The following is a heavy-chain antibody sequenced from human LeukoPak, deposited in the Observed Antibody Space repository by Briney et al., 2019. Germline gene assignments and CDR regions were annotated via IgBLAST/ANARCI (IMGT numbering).Heavy chain of an antibody. D-gene: IGHD4-17*01. V-gene: IGHV3-9*01. CDR1: GFTFDDYA. J-gene: IGHJ6*03. CDR2: ISWNSGSI. Sequence: GGSLRLSCAASGFTFDDYAMHGVRQAPGKGLEWVSGISWNSGSIGYADSVKGRFTISRDNSQNTLYLQMNSLRAEDTAVYYCARADYGDYYYYMDVWGKGTTVTVSS. CDR3: ARADYGDYYYYMDV.